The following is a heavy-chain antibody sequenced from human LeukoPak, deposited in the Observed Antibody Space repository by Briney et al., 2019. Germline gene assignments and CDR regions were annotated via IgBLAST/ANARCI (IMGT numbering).Heavy chain of an antibody. V-gene: IGHV4-59*01. CDR2: IYYSGST. J-gene: IGHJ4*02. CDR1: GGSISSYY. D-gene: IGHD5-12*01. CDR3: ARYSGYDLTLYYFDY. Sequence: SETLSRTCTVSGGSISSYYWSWIRQPPGKGLEWIGYIYYSGSTNYNPSLKSRVTISVDTSKNQFSLKLSSVTAADTAVYYCARYSGYDLTLYYFDYWGQGTLVTVSS.